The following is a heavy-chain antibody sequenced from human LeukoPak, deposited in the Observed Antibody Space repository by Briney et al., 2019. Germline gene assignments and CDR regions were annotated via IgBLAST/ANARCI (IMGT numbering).Heavy chain of an antibody. J-gene: IGHJ5*02. D-gene: IGHD4-23*01. Sequence: VASVKVSCKASGYTLTSHPLNWVRQAPGQGLEWMGWISAYNGNTNYAQKFQGRVTMTRDTSTNTAYMELRSLRSDDTAVYYCARDERSGGNWFDPWGQGTLVTVSS. CDR3: ARDERSGGNWFDP. V-gene: IGHV1-18*01. CDR1: GYTLTSHP. CDR2: ISAYNGNT.